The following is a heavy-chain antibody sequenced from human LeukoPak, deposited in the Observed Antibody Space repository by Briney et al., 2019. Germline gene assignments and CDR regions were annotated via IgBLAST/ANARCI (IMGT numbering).Heavy chain of an antibody. J-gene: IGHJ5*02. CDR1: GFTFSDYY. D-gene: IGHD2-2*01. CDR2: ISSSSSTI. V-gene: IGHV3-11*04. Sequence: GGSLRLSCAASGFTFSDYYMSWIRQAPGKGLEWVSYISSSSSTIYYADSVKGRFTISRDNAKNSLYLQMNSLRAEDTAVYYCAREYCSSTSCHNWFDPWGQGTLVTVSS. CDR3: AREYCSSTSCHNWFDP.